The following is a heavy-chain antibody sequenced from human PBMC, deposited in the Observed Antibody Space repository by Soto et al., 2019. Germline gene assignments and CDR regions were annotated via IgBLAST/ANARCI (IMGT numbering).Heavy chain of an antibody. V-gene: IGHV3-48*02. J-gene: IGHJ4*02. CDR1: GFTFSSYS. CDR3: ARDSTDADSGSYSGDY. CDR2: ISSSSSTM. Sequence: GGSLRLSCAASGFTFSSYSMNWVRRAPGKGLEWVSYISSSSSTMYYADSVKGRFTISRDNAKNSLFLHMNSLRDEDTAVYYCARDSTDADSGSYSGDYWGQGTLVTVSS. D-gene: IGHD1-26*01.